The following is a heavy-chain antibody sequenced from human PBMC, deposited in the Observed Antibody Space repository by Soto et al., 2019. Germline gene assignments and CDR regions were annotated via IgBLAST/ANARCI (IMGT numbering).Heavy chain of an antibody. CDR3: ARIPGSGSSWYYFDY. D-gene: IGHD6-13*01. CDR2: IFSNDEK. CDR1: GFSLSNARMG. V-gene: IGHV2-26*01. Sequence: SGPTLVNPTETLTLTCTVSGFSLSNARMGVSWIRQPPGKALEWLAHIFSNDEKSYSTSLKSRLTISKDTSKSQVVLTMTNMDPVDTATYYCARIPGSGSSWYYFDYWGQGTLVTVSS. J-gene: IGHJ4*02.